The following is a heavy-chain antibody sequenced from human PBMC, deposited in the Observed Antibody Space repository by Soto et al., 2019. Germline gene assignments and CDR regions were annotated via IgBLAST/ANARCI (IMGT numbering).Heavy chain of an antibody. J-gene: IGHJ6*02. V-gene: IGHV1-18*01. CDR1: GYTFTSYG. D-gene: IGHD3-9*01. CDR2: ISAYNGNT. Sequence: ASVKVSCKASGYTFTSYGISWVRQAPGQGLEWMGWISAYNGNTNYAQKLQGRVTMTTDTSTSTAYMELRSLRSDDTAVYYCARDYDILTGHDYYYGMDVWGQGTTVTVSS. CDR3: ARDYDILTGHDYYYGMDV.